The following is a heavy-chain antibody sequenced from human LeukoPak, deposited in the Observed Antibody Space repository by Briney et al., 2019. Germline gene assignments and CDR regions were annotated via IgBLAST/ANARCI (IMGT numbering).Heavy chain of an antibody. V-gene: IGHV3-21*01. CDR1: GFTFSSYS. J-gene: IGHJ4*02. D-gene: IGHD6-6*01. Sequence: GGPLRLSCAASGFTFSSYSMNWVRQAPGQGLEWVSSISSSSSYIYYADSVKGRFTISRDNAKNSLYLQMNSLRAEDTAVYYCARVKTSIHNKDDYWGQGTLVTVSS. CDR3: ARVKTSIHNKDDY. CDR2: ISSSSSYI.